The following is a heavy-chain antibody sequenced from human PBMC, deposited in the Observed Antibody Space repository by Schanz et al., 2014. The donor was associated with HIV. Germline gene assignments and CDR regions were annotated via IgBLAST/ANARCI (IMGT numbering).Heavy chain of an antibody. D-gene: IGHD6-6*01. V-gene: IGHV1-8*01. CDR1: GYTFTTND. CDR3: ARARAKIEGRPVGNWFDP. Sequence: QVQLVQSGAEVKNPGASVKVSCKASGYTFTTNDINWVRQATGQGLEWMGWMNPNSGNTGYAQKFQGRVDMTRTTSISPAYMELRGLTSEDTAVYFCARARAKIEGRPVGNWFDPWGQGTLVTVSS. J-gene: IGHJ5*02. CDR2: MNPNSGNT.